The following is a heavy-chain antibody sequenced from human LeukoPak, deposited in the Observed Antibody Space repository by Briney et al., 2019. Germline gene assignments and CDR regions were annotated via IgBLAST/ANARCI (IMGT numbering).Heavy chain of an antibody. CDR1: GGSISSGGYY. CDR2: IYYSGST. Sequence: SQTLSLTCTVSGGSISSGGYYWSWIRQHPGKGLEWIGYIYYSGSTYYNPSLKSRVTISVDTSKNQFSLKLSSVTAADTAVYYCARNGYSNSRAFDYWGQGTLVTVSS. V-gene: IGHV4-31*03. J-gene: IGHJ4*02. CDR3: ARNGYSNSRAFDY. D-gene: IGHD4-11*01.